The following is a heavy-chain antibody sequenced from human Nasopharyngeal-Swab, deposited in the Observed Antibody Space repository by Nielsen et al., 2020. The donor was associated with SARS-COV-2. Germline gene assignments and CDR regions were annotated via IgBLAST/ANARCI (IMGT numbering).Heavy chain of an antibody. V-gene: IGHV3-49*02. D-gene: IGHD3-10*01. CDR2: IRSKAYGGTT. J-gene: IGHJ4*02. CDR3: TRVNAGAMVRGVTNPFDY. Sequence: VRQMPGKGLEWVGFIRSKAYGGTTEYAASVKGRFTISRDDSKSIAYLQMNSLKTEDTAVYYCTRVNAGAMVRGVTNPFDYWGQGTLVTVSS.